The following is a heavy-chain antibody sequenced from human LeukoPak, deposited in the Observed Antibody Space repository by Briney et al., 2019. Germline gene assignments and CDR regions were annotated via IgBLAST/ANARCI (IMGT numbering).Heavy chain of an antibody. CDR3: ARDYGVAEGY. CDR1: GFTVSSNY. Sequence: AGGSLRLSCVASGFTVSSNYMSWVRQAPGKGLEWVSVIYSGGSTYYADSVKGRFTISRDNSKNTLYLQMNSLRVEDKAVYYCARDYGVAEGYWGQGTLVTVSS. V-gene: IGHV3-53*01. D-gene: IGHD6-19*01. CDR2: IYSGGST. J-gene: IGHJ4*02.